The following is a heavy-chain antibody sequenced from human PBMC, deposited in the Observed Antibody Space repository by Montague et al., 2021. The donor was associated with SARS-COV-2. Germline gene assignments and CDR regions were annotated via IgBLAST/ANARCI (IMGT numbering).Heavy chain of an antibody. V-gene: IGHV4-39*01. J-gene: IGHJ4*02. CDR2: VHYSGNI. Sequence: SETLSLTCSVSGGSINSDSYYWCWIRQPPGKTLEWVGSVHYSGNIYYNPSLSSRVAICVDPSKNQFSLNVSSVTAADTAVYYCVRHGCGPGFLNDYWGQGTLVTVSS. CDR1: GGSINSDSYY. CDR3: VRHGCGPGFLNDY. D-gene: IGHD2/OR15-2a*01.